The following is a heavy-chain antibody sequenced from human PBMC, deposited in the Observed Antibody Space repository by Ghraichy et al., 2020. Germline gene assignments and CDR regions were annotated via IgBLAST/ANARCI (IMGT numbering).Heavy chain of an antibody. CDR2: INTGNGKT. J-gene: IGHJ4*02. CDR3: ARKHYFESSGYYGIDF. V-gene: IGHV1-3*04. Sequence: ASVKVSCKASGDTFSSHAMHWVRQVPGQGLEWMGWINTGNGKTKYSQKFQGRVTFTRDTSASTAYMDLSSLRSEDTAVYFCARKHYFESSGYYGIDFWGQGTLVTVSS. CDR1: GDTFSSHA. D-gene: IGHD3-22*01.